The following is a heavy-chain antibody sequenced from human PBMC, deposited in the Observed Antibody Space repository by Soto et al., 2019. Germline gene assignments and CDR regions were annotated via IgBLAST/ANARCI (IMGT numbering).Heavy chain of an antibody. CDR1: GGSISSYY. V-gene: IGHV4-59*08. Sequence: PSETLSLTCTVSGGSISSYYCSWIRQPPGKGLEWIGYIYYSGSTNYNPSLKSRVTISVDTSKNQFSLKLSSVTAADTAVYYCARHRYGDYDRWFDYWGQGTLVTVSS. CDR2: IYYSGST. CDR3: ARHRYGDYDRWFDY. D-gene: IGHD4-17*01. J-gene: IGHJ4*02.